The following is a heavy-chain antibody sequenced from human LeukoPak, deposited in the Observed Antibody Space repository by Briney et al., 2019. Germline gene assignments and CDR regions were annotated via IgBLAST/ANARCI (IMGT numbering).Heavy chain of an antibody. CDR1: GFTFTTYG. CDR2: IRSKANSYAT. J-gene: IGHJ6*02. D-gene: IGHD6-19*01. Sequence: PGGSLRLSCAAAGFTFTTYGMHWVRQASGKGLEWVGRIRSKANSYATAYAASVKGRFTISRDDSKNTAYLQMNSLKTEDTAVYYCTRQLFEYSSGWSLGPFMGYYGMDVWGQGTTVTVSS. CDR3: TRQLFEYSSGWSLGPFMGYYGMDV. V-gene: IGHV3-73*01.